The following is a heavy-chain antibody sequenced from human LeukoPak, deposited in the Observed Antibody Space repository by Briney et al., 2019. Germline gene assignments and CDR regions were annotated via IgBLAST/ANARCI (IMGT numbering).Heavy chain of an antibody. J-gene: IGHJ3*02. CDR2: INHSGST. CDR3: ARDRVAARPLILRAFDI. V-gene: IGHV4-39*07. CDR1: GGSISSSSYY. D-gene: IGHD6-6*01. Sequence: SETQSLTCTVSGGSISSSSYYWSWIRQPPGKGLEWIGEINHSGSTNYNPSLKSRVTISVDTSKNQFSLKLSSVTAADTAVYYCARDRVAARPLILRAFDIWGQGTMVTVSS.